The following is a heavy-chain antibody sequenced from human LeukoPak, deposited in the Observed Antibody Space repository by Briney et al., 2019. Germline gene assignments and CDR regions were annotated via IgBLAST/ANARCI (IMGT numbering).Heavy chain of an antibody. Sequence: GGSLRLSCAASGFTFSNFEMNWVRQAPGKGLEWVSYISSSGSTIHYADSVKGRFTTSRDNAKNSLYLQMNSLRGEDTAAYYCAREASGYSYGLDAFDIWGQGTTVTVSS. D-gene: IGHD5-18*01. CDR1: GFTFSNFE. CDR2: ISSSGSTI. J-gene: IGHJ3*02. V-gene: IGHV3-48*03. CDR3: AREASGYSYGLDAFDI.